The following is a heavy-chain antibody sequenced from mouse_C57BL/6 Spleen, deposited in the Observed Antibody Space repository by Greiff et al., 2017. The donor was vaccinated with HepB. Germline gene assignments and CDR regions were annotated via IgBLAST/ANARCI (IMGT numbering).Heavy chain of an antibody. CDR2: INPNNGGT. D-gene: IGHD2-1*01. Sequence: VQLQQSGPELVKPGASVKISCKASGYTFTDYYMNWVKQSHGKSLEWIGDINPNNGGTSYNQKFKGKATLTVDKSSSTAYMELRSLTSEDSAVYYCAEGYGNYGWFAYWGQGTLVTVSA. V-gene: IGHV1-26*01. CDR1: GYTFTDYY. CDR3: AEGYGNYGWFAY. J-gene: IGHJ3*01.